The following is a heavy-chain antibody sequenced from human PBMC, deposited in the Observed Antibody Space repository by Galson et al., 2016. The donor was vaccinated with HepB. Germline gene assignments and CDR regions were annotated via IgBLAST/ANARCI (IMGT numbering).Heavy chain of an antibody. CDR1: GYTFTNYY. D-gene: IGHD5-12*01. V-gene: IGHV1-46*01. CDR3: ARGREFGGYQEYYFDY. Sequence: SVKVSCKASGYTFTNYYINWVRQAPGQGLEWMGIFNPRRGSTGYAQKFQGRVTMTRDTSTSTVYMELSSLTSDATAVYYCARGREFGGYQEYYFDYWGQGTLVTVSS. J-gene: IGHJ4*02. CDR2: FNPRRGST.